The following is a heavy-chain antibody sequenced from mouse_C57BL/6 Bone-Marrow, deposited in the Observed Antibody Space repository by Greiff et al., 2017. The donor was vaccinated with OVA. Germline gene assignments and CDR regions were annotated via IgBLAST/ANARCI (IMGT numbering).Heavy chain of an antibody. CDR3: ARFDYGTY. J-gene: IGHJ3*01. Sequence: EVQGVESGGGLVKPGGSLKLSCAASGFTFSSYAMSWVRQTPEKRLEWVATISDGGSYTYYPDNVKGRFTISRDNAKNNLYLQMSHLKSEDTAMYYCARFDYGTYWGQGTLGTVAA. V-gene: IGHV5-4*01. D-gene: IGHD2-4*01. CDR1: GFTFSSYA. CDR2: ISDGGSYT.